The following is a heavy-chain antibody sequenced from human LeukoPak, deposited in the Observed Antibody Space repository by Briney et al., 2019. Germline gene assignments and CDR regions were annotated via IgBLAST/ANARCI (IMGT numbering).Heavy chain of an antibody. Sequence: GGSLRLSCAASGFTFTSYWMHWVRQAPGKGLVWVSRIIRDGSSTSYADSVKGRFTISRDNSKNTLYLQMNSLRAEDTAVYYCAKQGCSGGSCYFDYWGQGTLVTVSS. V-gene: IGHV3-74*01. CDR3: AKQGCSGGSCYFDY. CDR1: GFTFTSYW. J-gene: IGHJ4*02. D-gene: IGHD2-15*01. CDR2: IIRDGSST.